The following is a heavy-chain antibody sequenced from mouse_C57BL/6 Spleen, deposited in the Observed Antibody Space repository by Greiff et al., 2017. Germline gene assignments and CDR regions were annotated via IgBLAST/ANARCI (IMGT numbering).Heavy chain of an antibody. Sequence: QVQLQQPGAELVRPGSSVTLSCKASGYTFTSYWMDWVKQRPGQGLEWIGNLYPSDSETHYNQKFKDKATLTVDKSSSTAYMQLSSLTAEDSAVYYCARGGGYDRGFDYWGQGTTLTVSS. V-gene: IGHV1-61*01. D-gene: IGHD2-2*01. J-gene: IGHJ2*01. CDR3: ARGGGYDRGFDY. CDR2: LYPSDSET. CDR1: GYTFTSYW.